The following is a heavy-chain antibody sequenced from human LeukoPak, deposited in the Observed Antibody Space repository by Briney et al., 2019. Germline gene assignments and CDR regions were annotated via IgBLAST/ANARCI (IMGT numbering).Heavy chain of an antibody. CDR2: IHHTGSA. CDR3: ARDRHRSGYWYFDL. CDR1: GGSFSGYY. J-gene: IGHJ2*01. V-gene: IGHV4-34*09. Sequence: SETLSPTCAVYGGSFSGYYWSWVRQLPGKGLEWIGYIHHTGSAYFNPSLKSRVTVSVDTSENQFSLKLSSATAADTAIYYCARDRHRSGYWYFDLWGRGILVTVSS.